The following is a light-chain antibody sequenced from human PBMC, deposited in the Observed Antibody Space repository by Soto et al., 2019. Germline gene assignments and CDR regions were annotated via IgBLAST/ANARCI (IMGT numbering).Light chain of an antibody. J-gene: IGLJ2*01. CDR3: TSYTTSNTLA. CDR1: RSDIGASIY. CDR2: DVN. Sequence: QSVLTQPASVSGSPGQSITLSCTGTRSDIGASIYVSWFQQYPGEAPKCMIYDVNNRPSGVSNRFSGSKSGSTASLTISGLQAEDEAVYYCTSYTTSNTLALGGGTKLTVL. V-gene: IGLV2-14*01.